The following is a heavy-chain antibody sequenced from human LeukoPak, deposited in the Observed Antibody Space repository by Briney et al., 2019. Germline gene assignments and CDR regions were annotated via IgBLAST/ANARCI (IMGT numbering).Heavy chain of an antibody. V-gene: IGHV3-11*01. CDR2: ISSSGSTI. CDR1: GFTFSDYY. D-gene: IGHD2-15*01. CDR3: ARAPATAATIDY. Sequence: GGSPRLSCAASGFTFSDYYMSWIRQAPGKGLEWVSYISSSGSTIYYADSVKGRFTISRDNAKNSLYLQMNSLRAEDTAVYYCARAPATAATIDYWGQGTLVTVSS. J-gene: IGHJ4*02.